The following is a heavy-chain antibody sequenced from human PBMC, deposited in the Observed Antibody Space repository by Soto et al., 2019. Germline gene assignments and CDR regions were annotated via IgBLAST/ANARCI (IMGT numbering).Heavy chain of an antibody. V-gene: IGHV3-21*01. Sequence: GGSLRLSCAASGFTFRSFTMNWVRQAPGKGLEWVSTISSNSAYIYYTGALRGRFTISRDNAKNSLHLQMNSLRAEDTAVYYCTRDASRDSSARGWFDPWGPGTLVTVSS. CDR2: ISSNSAYI. CDR1: GFTFRSFT. D-gene: IGHD6-13*01. J-gene: IGHJ5*02. CDR3: TRDASRDSSARGWFDP.